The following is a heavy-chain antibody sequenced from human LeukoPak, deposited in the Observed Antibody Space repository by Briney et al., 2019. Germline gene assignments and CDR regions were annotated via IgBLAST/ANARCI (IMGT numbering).Heavy chain of an antibody. Sequence: ASVKVSCKVSGYTLTELSMHWVRQAPGKGLEWMGGFDPEDGETIYAQKFQGRVTMTEDTSTDTAYMGLSSLRSEDTAVYYCATGPTTSYNWFDPWGQGTLVTVSS. J-gene: IGHJ5*02. CDR2: FDPEDGET. V-gene: IGHV1-24*01. D-gene: IGHD5-12*01. CDR1: GYTLTELS. CDR3: ATGPTTSYNWFDP.